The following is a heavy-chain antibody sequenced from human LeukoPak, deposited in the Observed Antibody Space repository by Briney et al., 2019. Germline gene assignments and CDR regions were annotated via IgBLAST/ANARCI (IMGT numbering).Heavy chain of an antibody. Sequence: SQTLSLTCTVSGGSISSGSYYWSWIRQPAGKGLEWIGRIYTSGSTNYNPSLKSRVTISVDTSKNQFSLKLSSVTAADTAVYYCASSCGDCFDAFDIWGQGTMVTVSS. CDR2: IYTSGST. J-gene: IGHJ3*02. CDR3: ASSCGDCFDAFDI. V-gene: IGHV4-61*02. D-gene: IGHD2-21*02. CDR1: GGSISSGSYY.